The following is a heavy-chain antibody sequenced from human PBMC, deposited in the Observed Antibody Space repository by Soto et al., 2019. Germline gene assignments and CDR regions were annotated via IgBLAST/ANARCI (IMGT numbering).Heavy chain of an antibody. V-gene: IGHV3-23*01. CDR2: ISGSGGST. J-gene: IGHJ4*02. CDR1: GFTFSSYA. Sequence: GGSLRLSCAASGFTFSSYAMSWVRQAPGKGLEWVSAISGSGGSTYYADSVKGRFTISRDNSKNTLYLQMNSLRAEDTAVYYCATSLRGVITGYFDYWGQGTLVTVSS. D-gene: IGHD3-10*01. CDR3: ATSLRGVITGYFDY.